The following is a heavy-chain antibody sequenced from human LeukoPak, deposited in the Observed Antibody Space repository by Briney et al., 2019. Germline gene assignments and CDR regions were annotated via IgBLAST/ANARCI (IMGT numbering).Heavy chain of an antibody. CDR1: GGSISSYY. CDR2: IYTSGST. Sequence: SETLSLTCTVSGGSISSYYWSWIRQPAGKGLEWIGRIYTSGSTNYNPSLKSRVTMSVDTSKNQFSLKLSSVTAADTAVYYCARSFVPAADQVFDPWGQGTLVTVSS. D-gene: IGHD2-2*01. J-gene: IGHJ5*02. CDR3: ARSFVPAADQVFDP. V-gene: IGHV4-4*07.